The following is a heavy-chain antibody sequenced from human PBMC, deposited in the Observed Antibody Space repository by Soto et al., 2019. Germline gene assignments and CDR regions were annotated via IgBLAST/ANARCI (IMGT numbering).Heavy chain of an antibody. Sequence: QITLKESGPTLVKPTETLTLTCTLSGFSINTGGVGVGWIRQPPGKAPEWLALLYWNDDEWYSPSLRYRLSVKKDTSKKQEVRKMTHMKPADTGTYYCATRRALCNNSFFDRWGQGALV. V-gene: IGHV2-5*01. D-gene: IGHD2-8*01. J-gene: IGHJ4*02. CDR3: ATRRALCNNSFFDR. CDR1: GFSINTGGVG. CDR2: LYWNDDE.